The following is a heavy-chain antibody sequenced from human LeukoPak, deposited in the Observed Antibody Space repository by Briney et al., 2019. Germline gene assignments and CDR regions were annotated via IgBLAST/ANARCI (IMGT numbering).Heavy chain of an antibody. D-gene: IGHD1-14*01. CDR3: ARDWDSEVFWFDP. CDR1: GGTFSSYA. V-gene: IGHV1-69*13. J-gene: IGHJ5*02. Sequence: SVKVSCKASGGTFSSYAISWVRQAPGQGLEWMGGIIPIFGTANYAQKFQGRVTITADESTGTAYMELSSLRSEDTAVYYCARDWDSEVFWFDPWGQGTLVTVSS. CDR2: IIPIFGTA.